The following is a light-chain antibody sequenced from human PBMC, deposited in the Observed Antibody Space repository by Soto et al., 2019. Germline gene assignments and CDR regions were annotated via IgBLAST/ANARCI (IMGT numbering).Light chain of an antibody. Sequence: EIVLTQSPGTLSLSPGERATLSCRASQSVTSSSLAWYQPKPGQAPRLLIYGASSRATGIPDRFSASGSGRDFTLTISRLEPEDFAVYFCQQYGSSPPFTFGQGTKVEI. V-gene: IGKV3-20*01. CDR3: QQYGSSPPFT. J-gene: IGKJ2*01. CDR2: GAS. CDR1: QSVTSSS.